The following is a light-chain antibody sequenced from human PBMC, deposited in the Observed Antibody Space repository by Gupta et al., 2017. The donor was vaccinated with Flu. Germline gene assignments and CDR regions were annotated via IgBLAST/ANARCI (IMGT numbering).Light chain of an antibody. CDR2: SNN. CDR3: AAVDDSRNGLV. CDR1: NSNIGSNS. J-gene: IGLJ2*01. Sequence: QSVLTQPPSASGTPGQRVTISCSGSNSNIGSNSVTWYQQFPRTAPRLLIYSNNRRPSGVPDRFSGSKSGTSASLAISGPQAEDEADYYCAAVDDSRNGLVFGGGTSVTVL. V-gene: IGLV1-44*01.